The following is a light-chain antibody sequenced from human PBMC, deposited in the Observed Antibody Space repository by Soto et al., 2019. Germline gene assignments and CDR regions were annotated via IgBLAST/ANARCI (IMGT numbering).Light chain of an antibody. J-gene: IGKJ1*01. CDR2: AAS. Sequence: ETVMTQSPATLSVSPGERATLSCRASQSVSSNLAWYQQKPGQAPRLLIYAASTRATGIPDRFSGSGSGTDFTLTISRLEPEDFAVYYCQQYGSSGTFGQGTKVDIK. CDR3: QQYGSSGT. CDR1: QSVSSN. V-gene: IGKV3-20*01.